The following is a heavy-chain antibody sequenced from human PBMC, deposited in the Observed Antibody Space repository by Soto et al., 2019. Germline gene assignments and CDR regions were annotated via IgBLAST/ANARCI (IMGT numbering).Heavy chain of an antibody. Sequence: QVHLVESGGGVGQPGGSLRLSCAASGFTFSRYAMHWVRQAPGEGLEWVAVISRDGSSKYYGDSVKGRFTVSRDNSNNTLYLSMTSLRPDDTAVFYCARSRNGAVPDSINFWGQGTLVTVSS. J-gene: IGHJ4*02. D-gene: IGHD2-8*01. V-gene: IGHV3-30-3*01. CDR3: ARSRNGAVPDSINF. CDR1: GFTFSRYA. CDR2: ISRDGSSK.